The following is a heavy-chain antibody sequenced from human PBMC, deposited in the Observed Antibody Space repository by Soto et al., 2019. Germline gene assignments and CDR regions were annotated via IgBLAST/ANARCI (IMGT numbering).Heavy chain of an antibody. CDR2: ISSSGSTI. D-gene: IGHD3-22*01. CDR1: GFTFSSYE. J-gene: IGHJ4*02. V-gene: IGHV3-48*03. Sequence: GSLRLSCAASGFTFSSYEMNWVRQAPGKGLEWVSYISSSGSTIYYADSVKGRFTISRDNAKNSLYLQMNSLRAEDTAVYYCARGGRYYDSSGYYYFDYWGQGTLVTVSS. CDR3: ARGGRYYDSSGYYYFDY.